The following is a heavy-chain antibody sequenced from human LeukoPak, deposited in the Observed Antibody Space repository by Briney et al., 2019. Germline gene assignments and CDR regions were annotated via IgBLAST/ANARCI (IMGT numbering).Heavy chain of an antibody. Sequence: SETLSLTCTVSGGSISNYYWSWIRQPPGKGLEWIGYIYHSGSTNYNPSLKSRVTISVDTSKNQFSLRLSSVTAADTAVYYCARESGWWPNRYYFDYWGRGTLVTVSS. D-gene: IGHD6-19*01. CDR3: ARESGWWPNRYYFDY. CDR2: IYHSGST. CDR1: GGSISNYY. V-gene: IGHV4-59*01. J-gene: IGHJ4*02.